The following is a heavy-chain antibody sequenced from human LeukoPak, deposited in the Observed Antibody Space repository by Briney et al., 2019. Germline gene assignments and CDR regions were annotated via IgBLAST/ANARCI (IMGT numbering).Heavy chain of an antibody. CDR1: GFTFSNFW. D-gene: IGHD3-10*01. CDR3: AKSIGSGSY. CDR2: ISYDGRNK. V-gene: IGHV3-30*18. Sequence: GGSLRLSCTASGFTFSNFWMGWVRQAPGKGLEWVAVISYDGRNKHYPDSVKGRFTISRDNSKNTLYLQMNSLRAEDTAVYYCAKSIGSGSYWGQGTLVTVSS. J-gene: IGHJ4*02.